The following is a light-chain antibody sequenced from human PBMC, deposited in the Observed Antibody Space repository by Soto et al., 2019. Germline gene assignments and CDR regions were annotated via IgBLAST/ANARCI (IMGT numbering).Light chain of an antibody. Sequence: AIQMTQSPPSLSASVGDRVTITCRASQALGNDLSWYQQKPGKAPNLLIYGASTLQTGVPSRFSGSGFGTDFTLTIKSLQPEDFATYSCIQHNTWPWAFGPGTRVDIK. V-gene: IGKV1-6*01. CDR1: QALGND. CDR3: IQHNTWPWA. CDR2: GAS. J-gene: IGKJ1*01.